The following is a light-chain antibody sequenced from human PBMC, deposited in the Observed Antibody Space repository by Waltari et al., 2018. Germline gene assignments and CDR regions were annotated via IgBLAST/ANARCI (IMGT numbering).Light chain of an antibody. CDR2: GAS. Sequence: EIVLTQSPGTLSLSLGERATVSCRASQSVSRALAWYQQKAGQAPRLLIYGASTRATGIPDRFSGSGSGTDFILTISRLEPDDFAIYYCQHYLRLPVTFGQGTTVEI. V-gene: IGKV3-20*01. J-gene: IGKJ1*01. CDR3: QHYLRLPVT. CDR1: QSVSRA.